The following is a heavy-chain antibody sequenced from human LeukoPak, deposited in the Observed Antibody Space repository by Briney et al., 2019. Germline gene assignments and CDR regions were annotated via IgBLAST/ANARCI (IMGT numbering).Heavy chain of an antibody. V-gene: IGHV3-48*02. CDR2: ISSSSSTI. CDR1: GFTFSSYS. D-gene: IGHD3-22*01. J-gene: IGHJ4*02. Sequence: GGSLRLSCAASGFTFSSYSMNWVRQAPGKGLEWVSYISSSSSTIYYADSVKGRFTISRDNAKNSLYLQMNSLRDEDTAVYYCARVAGYYDSSGFGVGLDYWGQGTLVTVSS. CDR3: ARVAGYYDSSGFGVGLDY.